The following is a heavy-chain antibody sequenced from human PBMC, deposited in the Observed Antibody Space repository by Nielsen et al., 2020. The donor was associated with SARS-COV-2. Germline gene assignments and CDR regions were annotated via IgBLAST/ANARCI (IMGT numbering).Heavy chain of an antibody. CDR3: AKTYYDFWSGYGFYYYYYYMDV. D-gene: IGHD3-3*01. Sequence: GGSLRLSCAASGFTLSSYGMHWVRQAPGKGLEWVAVISYDGSNKYYADSVKGRFTISRDNSKNTLYLQMNSLRAEDTAVYYCAKTYYDFWSGYGFYYYYYYMDVLGKGTTVTVSS. CDR2: ISYDGSNK. J-gene: IGHJ6*03. V-gene: IGHV3-30*18. CDR1: GFTLSSYG.